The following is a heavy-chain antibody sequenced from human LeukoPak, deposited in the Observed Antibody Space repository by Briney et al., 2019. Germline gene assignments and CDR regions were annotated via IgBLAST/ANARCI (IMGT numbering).Heavy chain of an antibody. J-gene: IGHJ3*02. CDR1: GFTFSSYA. V-gene: IGHV3-23*01. CDR3: ARDNASGDLPHDAFDI. Sequence: GGSLRLSCAASGFTFSSYAMSWVRQAPGKGLEWVSAISGSGGSTYYADSVKGRFTISRDNSKNTLYLQMNSLRAEDTAVYYCARDNASGDLPHDAFDIWGQGTMVTVSS. D-gene: IGHD5-12*01. CDR2: ISGSGGST.